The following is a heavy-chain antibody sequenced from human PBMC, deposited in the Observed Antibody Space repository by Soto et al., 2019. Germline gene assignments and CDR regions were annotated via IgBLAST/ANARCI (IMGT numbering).Heavy chain of an antibody. CDR1: GGTFSSYA. J-gene: IGHJ6*02. CDR2: IIPIFGTA. CDR3: ARANSGHGYYYGMDV. Sequence: SVKVSCKASGGTFSSYAISWVRQAPGQGLEWMGGIIPIFGTANYAQKFQGRVTITADKSTSTAYMELSSLRSEDTAVYYCARANSGHGYYYGMDVWGQGTTVTVSS. V-gene: IGHV1-69*06. D-gene: IGHD5-12*01.